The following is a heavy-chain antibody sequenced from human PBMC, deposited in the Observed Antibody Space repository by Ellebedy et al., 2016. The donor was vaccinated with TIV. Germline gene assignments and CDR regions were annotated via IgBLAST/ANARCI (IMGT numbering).Heavy chain of an antibody. CDR1: GFTFRSYW. J-gene: IGHJ5*02. Sequence: PGGSLRLSCAASGFTFRSYWMSWVRQAPGKGLEWVANIYQDGSEKYYVDSLKGRFTISRDNAKNSLYLQMNSLRVEDTAVYYCARRGSYGDYAVQINNWFDRWGQGTLVTVYS. D-gene: IGHD3-16*01. CDR2: IYQDGSEK. CDR3: ARRGSYGDYAVQINNWFDR. V-gene: IGHV3-7*01.